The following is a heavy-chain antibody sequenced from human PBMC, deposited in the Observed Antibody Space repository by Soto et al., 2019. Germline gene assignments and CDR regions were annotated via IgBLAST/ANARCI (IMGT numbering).Heavy chain of an antibody. V-gene: IGHV4-59*01. CDR3: ARVGFLECLFDY. CDR2: IYYSGST. J-gene: IGHJ4*02. Sequence: SETLSLTCTVSGGSISSYYWSWIRQPPGKGLEWIGYIYYSGSTNYNPSLKSRVTISVDTSKNQFSLKLSSVTSGDTAVYYCARVGFLECLFDYWGQGTLVTVSS. D-gene: IGHD3-3*01. CDR1: GGSISSYY.